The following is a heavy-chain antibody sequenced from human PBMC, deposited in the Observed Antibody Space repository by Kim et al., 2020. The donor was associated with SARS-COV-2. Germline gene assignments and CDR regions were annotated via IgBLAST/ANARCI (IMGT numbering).Heavy chain of an antibody. CDR2: IWNDGSNK. CDR3: ARDRTPYGILDY. V-gene: IGHV3-33*08. D-gene: IGHD4-17*01. J-gene: IGHJ4*02. Sequence: GGSLRLSCAASGFTFSSYGMRWVRQAPGKGLEWVAFIWNDGSNKYYADSVKGRFTISRDNSKNTLYLQMNSLRAEDTAVYYCARDRTPYGILDYWGQGTLVTVSS. CDR1: GFTFSSYG.